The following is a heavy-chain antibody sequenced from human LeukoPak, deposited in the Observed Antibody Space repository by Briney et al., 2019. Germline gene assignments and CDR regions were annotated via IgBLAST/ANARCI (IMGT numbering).Heavy chain of an antibody. CDR3: ARSRWLQFGFDY. CDR1: GFTFSSYW. CDR2: INSDGSST. D-gene: IGHD5-24*01. V-gene: IGHV3-74*01. J-gene: IGHJ4*02. Sequence: PGGSLRLSCAASGFTFSSYWMHWVRQAPGKGLVWVSRINSDGSSTSYAGSVKGRFTISRDNAKNTLYLQMNSLRAEDTAVYYCARSRWLQFGFDYWGQGTLVTVSS.